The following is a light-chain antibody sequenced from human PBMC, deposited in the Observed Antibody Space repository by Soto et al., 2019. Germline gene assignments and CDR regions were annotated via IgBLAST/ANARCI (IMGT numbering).Light chain of an antibody. CDR2: DAS. Sequence: EIVLTQSPATLSLSPGERATISCRASQSVSNYLAWYQQKPGQAPRLLIYDASNRATGIPARFSGSGSGTDFSLTISSLEPEDFAVYYCQHRSSWITFGQGTRLEIK. CDR3: QHRSSWIT. J-gene: IGKJ5*01. CDR1: QSVSNY. V-gene: IGKV3-11*01.